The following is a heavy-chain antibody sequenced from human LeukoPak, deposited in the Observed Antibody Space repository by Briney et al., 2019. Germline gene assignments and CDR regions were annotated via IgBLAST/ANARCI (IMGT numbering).Heavy chain of an antibody. D-gene: IGHD4-11*01. V-gene: IGHV4-4*07. J-gene: IGHJ6*03. Sequence: PSETLSLTCTVFGASMDIYYGSWIRQPAGKGLEWIGRIYSNGNSNYNPSLKSRVTMSVDTSNNQFSLKLNSVTAADTAVYYCARGPSPVTTYWGSAAYYMDAWGQGTTVTVSS. CDR3: ARGPSPVTTYWGSAAYYMDA. CDR1: GASMDIYY. CDR2: IYSNGNS.